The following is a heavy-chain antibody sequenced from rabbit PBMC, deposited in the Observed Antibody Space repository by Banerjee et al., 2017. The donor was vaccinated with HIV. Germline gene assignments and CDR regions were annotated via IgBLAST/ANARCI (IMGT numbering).Heavy chain of an antibody. CDR2: IYAGSIDIT. V-gene: IGHV1S40*01. Sequence: QSLEESGGDLVKPGASLTLTCTASGFDLSSSYWICWVRQAPGKGLEWIACIYAGSIDITYYASWAKGRFTISKTSSTTVTLQMTSLTAADTATYFCARTGAATYGGVDAFDPWGQGTLVTVS. CDR3: ARTGAATYGGVDAFDP. D-gene: IGHD4-2*01. CDR1: GFDLSSSYW. J-gene: IGHJ2*01.